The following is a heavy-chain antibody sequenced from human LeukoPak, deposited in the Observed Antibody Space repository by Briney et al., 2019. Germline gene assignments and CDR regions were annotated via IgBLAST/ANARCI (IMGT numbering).Heavy chain of an antibody. J-gene: IGHJ4*02. D-gene: IGHD6-19*01. V-gene: IGHV4-38-2*01. CDR1: GYSISSGYY. CDR2: IYRSGTT. CDR3: ARVMSGWYVNY. Sequence: SETLSLTCAVSGYSISSGYYWGWVRQPPGKGLEWIGTIYRSGTTYYNPSLKSRVTISVDTSKNQFSLKLNSVTAADTAVYYCARVMSGWYVNYWGQGTLVTVSS.